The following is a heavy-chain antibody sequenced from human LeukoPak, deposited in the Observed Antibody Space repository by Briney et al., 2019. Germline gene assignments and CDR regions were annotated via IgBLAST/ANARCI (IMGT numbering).Heavy chain of an antibody. V-gene: IGHV3-15*01. CDR1: GFSFSNAW. CDR3: AKQMGDFGLVTGFDY. CDR2: IKSVSDGETT. D-gene: IGHD3/OR15-3a*01. Sequence: GGSLRLSCAVSGFSFSNAWMNWVRQAPGKGLECVGRIKSVSDGETTDYAAPVKGRFIISRDDSRSTLYLQMHSLRTEDTAVYYCAKQMGDFGLVTGFDYWGQGTVVTVSS. J-gene: IGHJ4*02.